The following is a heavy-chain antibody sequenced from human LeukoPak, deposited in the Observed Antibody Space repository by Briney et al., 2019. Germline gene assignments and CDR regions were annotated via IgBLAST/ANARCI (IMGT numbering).Heavy chain of an antibody. CDR1: GFTFKDYG. CDR3: ARHMRAINTYSFFGLDV. CDR2: INWNGGGT. V-gene: IGHV3-9*01. D-gene: IGHD3-10*01. Sequence: QAGGSLRLSCAATGFTFKDYGMHWVRRPPGKGLEWVSSINWNGGGTDYADSVKGRFTISRDNAKNSLYLQLSSLRPEDTALYYCARHMRAINTYSFFGLDVWGQGTTVTVSS. J-gene: IGHJ6*02.